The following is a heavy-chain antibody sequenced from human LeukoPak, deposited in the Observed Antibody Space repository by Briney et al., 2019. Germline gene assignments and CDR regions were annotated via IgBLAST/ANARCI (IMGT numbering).Heavy chain of an antibody. CDR3: ASGYYSSGWPDDNWFDP. Sequence: ASVKVSCKASGYTFTSYGISWVRQAPGQGLEWMGWISAYNGNTNYAQKLQGRVTMTTDTSTSTAYMELRSLRSDDTAVYYCASGYYSSGWPDDNWFDPWGQGTLVTVSS. V-gene: IGHV1-18*01. J-gene: IGHJ5*02. D-gene: IGHD6-19*01. CDR1: GYTFTSYG. CDR2: ISAYNGNT.